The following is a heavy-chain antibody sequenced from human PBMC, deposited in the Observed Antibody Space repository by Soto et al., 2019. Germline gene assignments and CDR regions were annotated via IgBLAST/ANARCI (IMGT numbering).Heavy chain of an antibody. D-gene: IGHD2-8*01. CDR3: ARGLGHNGYHVPLYFDY. J-gene: IGHJ4*02. CDR1: GASLNSDDYY. Sequence: SETLSLTCTVSGASLNSDDYYWNWLRQPPGKGLEWIGYIYYSGSTYYNPSLKSRITITFDTSKTQFSLRLTSVTAADTAVYYCARGLGHNGYHVPLYFDYWGQGALVTVSS. CDR2: IYYSGST. V-gene: IGHV4-30-4*01.